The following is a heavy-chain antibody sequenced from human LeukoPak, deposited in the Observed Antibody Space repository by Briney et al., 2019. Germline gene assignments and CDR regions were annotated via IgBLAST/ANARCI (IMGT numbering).Heavy chain of an antibody. D-gene: IGHD2-15*01. CDR1: GYTFTSYG. J-gene: IGHJ4*02. V-gene: IGHV1-18*01. CDR3: ARDRCSGGSCYFDY. Sequence: ASVKVSCKASGYTFTSYGISWVRQAPGQGLEWMGWISAYNGNTNYAQKLQGRVTMTTDTSTSTAYMKLRSLRSDDTAVYYCARDRCSGGSCYFDYWGQGTLVTVSS. CDR2: ISAYNGNT.